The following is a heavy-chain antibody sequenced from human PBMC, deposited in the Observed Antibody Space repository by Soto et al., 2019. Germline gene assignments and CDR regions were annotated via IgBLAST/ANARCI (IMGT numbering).Heavy chain of an antibody. CDR2: ISYDESNK. CDR3: ARDPTAVASYYFDN. CDR1: GYTFSTYA. V-gene: IGHV3-30-3*01. Sequence: AVGSLRLSCAASGYTFSTYAMHWVRQAPGKGLEWVAVISYDESNKYYADSVKGRFTISRDNSKNTLYLQMNSLRAEDTAVYYCARDPTAVASYYFDNWGQGTPVTVSS. J-gene: IGHJ4*02. D-gene: IGHD6-19*01.